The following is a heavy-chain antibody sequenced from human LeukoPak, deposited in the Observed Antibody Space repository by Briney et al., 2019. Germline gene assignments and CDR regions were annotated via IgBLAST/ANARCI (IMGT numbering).Heavy chain of an antibody. J-gene: IGHJ3*02. D-gene: IGHD5-18*01. V-gene: IGHV4-59*01. CDR1: GGSISNYY. Sequence: PSETLSLTCTVSGGSISNYYWSWIRQPPGKGLEWVGHIYYSGSTNYNPSLKSRVTISVDTSKNQFSLKLSSVTAADTAVYYCTVGGYRYGLDAFESWGKTTMVSVSS. CDR3: TVGGYRYGLDAFES. CDR2: IYYSGST.